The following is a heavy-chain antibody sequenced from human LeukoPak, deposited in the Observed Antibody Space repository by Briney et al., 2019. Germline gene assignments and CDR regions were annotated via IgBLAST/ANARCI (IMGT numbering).Heavy chain of an antibody. D-gene: IGHD3-3*01. CDR1: GGTFSSYA. J-gene: IGHJ6*03. V-gene: IGHV1-69*05. CDR2: IIPIFGTA. CDR3: ASGPVTIFGVVTEVHYYMDV. Sequence: GASVKVSCKASGGTFSSYAISWVRQAPGQGLEWMGGIIPIFGTANYAQKFQGRVTITTDESTSTAYMELSSLRSEDTAVHYCASGPVTIFGVVTEVHYYMDVWGRGTTVTVSS.